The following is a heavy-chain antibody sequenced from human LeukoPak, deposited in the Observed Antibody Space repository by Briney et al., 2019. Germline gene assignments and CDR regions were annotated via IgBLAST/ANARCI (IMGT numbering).Heavy chain of an antibody. CDR2: ISGSGGST. CDR1: GFTFSNYA. J-gene: IGHJ5*02. CDR3: AKDRYSIYGNWFDP. D-gene: IGHD4-11*01. V-gene: IGHV3-23*01. Sequence: GGSLRLSCAASGFTFSNYAMNWVRQAPGKGLEWVSGISGSGGSTYYADSVKGRFTISRDNSKNTLYLQMISLRAEDTAVYYCAKDRYSIYGNWFDPWGQGTLVTVFS.